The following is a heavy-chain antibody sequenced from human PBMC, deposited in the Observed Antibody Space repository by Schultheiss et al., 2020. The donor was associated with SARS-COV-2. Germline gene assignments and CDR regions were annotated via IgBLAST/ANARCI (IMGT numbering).Heavy chain of an antibody. CDR3: ASQAVADSYYYYGMDV. Sequence: GGSLRLSCAASGFTFSSYSMNWVRQAPGKGLEWVSYISSSSSTIYYADSVKGRFTISRDNAKNSLYLQMNSLRAEDKAVYYCASQAVADSYYYYGMDVWGQGTTVTVSS. D-gene: IGHD6-19*01. CDR2: ISSSSSTI. CDR1: GFTFSSYS. J-gene: IGHJ6*02. V-gene: IGHV3-48*01.